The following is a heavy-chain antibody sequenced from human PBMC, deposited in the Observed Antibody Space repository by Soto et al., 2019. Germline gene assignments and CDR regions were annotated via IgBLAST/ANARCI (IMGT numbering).Heavy chain of an antibody. CDR1: GGTFSRHA. CDR2: IIPIFGTA. Sequence: QVQLVQSGAEVRKPGSSVKVSCKASGGTFSRHAISWGRQAPGQGLEGMGGIIPIFGTANHAQKFQGRVTIIADESTSTVYMEWSSLRSEDTAMYYCARGWGYDSNDYYYAYWGQGSLVIVSS. D-gene: IGHD3-22*01. J-gene: IGHJ4*02. CDR3: ARGWGYDSNDYYYAY. V-gene: IGHV1-69*01.